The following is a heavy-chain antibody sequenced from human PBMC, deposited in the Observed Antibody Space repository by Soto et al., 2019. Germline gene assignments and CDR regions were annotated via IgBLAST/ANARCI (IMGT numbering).Heavy chain of an antibody. V-gene: IGHV3-7*04. J-gene: IGHJ5*01. CDR1: GFTFTTYW. D-gene: IGHD3-10*01. Sequence: VQLVASGGGLVQPGGSLRLSCAASGFTFTTYWMGWVRQAPGKGLEWVANISPDGSDTYYVDSMKGRFTISRDNTKNSLYLPVNSLRAEDTAVYYCARWIRGTPDSWGQGTLVTVSS. CDR2: ISPDGSDT. CDR3: ARWIRGTPDS.